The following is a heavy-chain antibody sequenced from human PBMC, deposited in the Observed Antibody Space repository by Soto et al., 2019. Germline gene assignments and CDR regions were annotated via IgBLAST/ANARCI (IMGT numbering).Heavy chain of an antibody. CDR1: GGSISSYY. V-gene: IGHV4-4*07. J-gene: IGHJ4*02. CDR2: IYTSGST. CDR3: ARDGGSSSCYCA. Sequence: SVTLSLTCTVSGGSISSYYWSWIRQPAGKGLEWIGRIYTSGSTNYSPSLKSRVTMSVDTSKNQFSLKLSSVTAADTAVYYCARDGGSSSCYCAWGQGTLVTVSS. D-gene: IGHD6-6*01.